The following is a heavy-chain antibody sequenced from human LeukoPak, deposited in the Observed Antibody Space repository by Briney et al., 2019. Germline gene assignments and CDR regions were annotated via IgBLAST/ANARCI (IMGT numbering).Heavy chain of an antibody. J-gene: IGHJ4*02. CDR2: ISYDGSNK. CDR1: GXTFSSYA. Sequence: GGSLRLSCAASGXTFSSYAMHWVRQAPGKGLEWVVVISYDGSNKYYADSVKGRFTISRDNSKNTLYLQMNSLRAEDTAVYYCARDPLRYFDWCPDYWGQGTLVTVSS. CDR3: ARDPLRYFDWCPDY. D-gene: IGHD3-9*01. V-gene: IGHV3-30-3*01.